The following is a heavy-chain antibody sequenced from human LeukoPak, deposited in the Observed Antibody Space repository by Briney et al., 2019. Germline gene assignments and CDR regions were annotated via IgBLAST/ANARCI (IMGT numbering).Heavy chain of an antibody. Sequence: GGSLRLSCAASGFTFSSYAMSWVRQAPGKGLEWVSAISGSGGITYYADSVKGRFTISRDNSKNTLYLQMNSLRAEDTAVYYCAKDVSLNTYYYDSSGYPFDYWGQGTLVTVSS. V-gene: IGHV3-23*01. J-gene: IGHJ4*02. D-gene: IGHD3-22*01. CDR3: AKDVSLNTYYYDSSGYPFDY. CDR1: GFTFSSYA. CDR2: ISGSGGIT.